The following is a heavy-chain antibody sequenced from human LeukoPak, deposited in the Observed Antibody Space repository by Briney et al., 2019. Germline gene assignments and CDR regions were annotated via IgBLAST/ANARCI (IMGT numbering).Heavy chain of an antibody. V-gene: IGHV3-48*03. CDR1: GFTFSSYE. CDR2: ISNSGSII. CDR3: ARVLDGSDY. Sequence: GGSLRLSCAASGFTFSSYEMNWVRQAPGKGLEWVSYISNSGSIIYYADSAKGRFPISRANAKNSLYLQVSRLRAKDTAVYYCARVLDGSDYWGQGTLVTVSS. D-gene: IGHD1-1*01. J-gene: IGHJ4*02.